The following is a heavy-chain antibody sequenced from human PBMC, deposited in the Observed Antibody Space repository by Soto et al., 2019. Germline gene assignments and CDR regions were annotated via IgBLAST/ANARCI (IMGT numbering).Heavy chain of an antibody. Sequence: PSETLSLTCTVSGGSISSYYWSWIRQPAGKGLEWIGRIYTSGSTNYNPSLKSRVTMSVDTSKNQFSLKLSSVTAADTAVYYCAREEDYDSSGYYLDYWGQGTLVTVSS. D-gene: IGHD3-22*01. CDR1: GGSISSYY. CDR2: IYTSGST. CDR3: AREEDYDSSGYYLDY. J-gene: IGHJ4*02. V-gene: IGHV4-4*07.